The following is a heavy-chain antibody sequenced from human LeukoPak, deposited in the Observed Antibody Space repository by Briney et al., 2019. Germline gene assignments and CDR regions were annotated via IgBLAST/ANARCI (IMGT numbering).Heavy chain of an antibody. CDR1: GFTFSSYG. CDR2: ISYDGSNK. D-gene: IGHD4-17*01. V-gene: IGHV3-30*18. J-gene: IGHJ4*02. Sequence: QPGRSLRLSCAASGFTFSSYGMHWVRQAPGKGLEWVAVISYDGSNKYYADSVKGRFTISRDNSENTLYLQMNSLRAEDTAVYYCAKDRDGDYGFDYWGQGTLVTVSS. CDR3: AKDRDGDYGFDY.